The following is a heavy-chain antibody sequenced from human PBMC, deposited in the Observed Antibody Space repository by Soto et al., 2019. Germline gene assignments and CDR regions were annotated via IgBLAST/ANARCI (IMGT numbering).Heavy chain of an antibody. D-gene: IGHD4-4*01. V-gene: IGHV1-69*01. J-gene: IGHJ5*02. Sequence: QVQLVQSGAEVKKPGFSVKVSCKASGGTFSSYAISWVRPAPGQGLEWMGGIIPIFVTANYAQKVQGIVTINADESTCRVYMELSSLRSEHTAVYYCARDPLDYCNQPPLGLAPWGQGTLVTVSS. CDR2: IIPIFVTA. CDR3: ARDPLDYCNQPPLGLAP. CDR1: GGTFSSYA.